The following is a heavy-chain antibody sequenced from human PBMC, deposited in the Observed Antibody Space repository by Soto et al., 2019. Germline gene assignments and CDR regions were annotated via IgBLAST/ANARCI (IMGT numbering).Heavy chain of an antibody. J-gene: IGHJ4*02. V-gene: IGHV4-59*01. CDR1: GDSISSLY. CDR2: IYYSGSI. D-gene: IGHD6-19*01. Sequence: QVQLQESGPGLVKPSETLSLTCTVSGDSISSLYWSWIRQPPGKGLEWIGYIYYSGSINYNPSLKSRVTISVDPSKNQFPLRLRSVTAADTAVYYRAKSLWDTSGWKTDYWGQGTLVTVSS. CDR3: AKSLWDTSGWKTDY.